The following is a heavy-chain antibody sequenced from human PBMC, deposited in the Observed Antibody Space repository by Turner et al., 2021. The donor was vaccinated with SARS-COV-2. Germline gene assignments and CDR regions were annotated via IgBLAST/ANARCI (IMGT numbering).Heavy chain of an antibody. Sequence: EVQLLESGGGLVQPGGSLRLSCAASGFTFSSYAMSWVRQAPGKGLEWVSAIRGSGGSTYYADSVKGRFTISRDNSKNTLYLQMNSLRAEDTAVYYCAKAGAYYYYGMDVWGQGTTVTVSS. CDR1: GFTFSSYA. CDR3: AKAGAYYYYGMDV. D-gene: IGHD6-19*01. J-gene: IGHJ6*02. CDR2: IRGSGGST. V-gene: IGHV3-23*01.